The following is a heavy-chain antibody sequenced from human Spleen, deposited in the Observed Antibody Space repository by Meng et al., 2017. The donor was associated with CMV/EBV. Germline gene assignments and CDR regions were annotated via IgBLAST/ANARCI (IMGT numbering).Heavy chain of an antibody. J-gene: IGHJ5*02. Sequence: ISSSSYYWGWIRQPPWKGLEWIGSIYYSGSTYYNPSLKSRVTISVDTSKNQFSLKLSSVTAADTAVYYCARQSRTMIVVVTNWFDPWGQGTLVTVSS. CDR1: ISSSSYY. CDR3: ARQSRTMIVVVTNWFDP. D-gene: IGHD3-22*01. CDR2: IYYSGST. V-gene: IGHV4-39*01.